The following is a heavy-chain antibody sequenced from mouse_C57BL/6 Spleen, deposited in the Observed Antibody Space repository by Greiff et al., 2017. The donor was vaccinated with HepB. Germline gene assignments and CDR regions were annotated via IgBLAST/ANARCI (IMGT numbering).Heavy chain of an antibody. V-gene: IGHV5-9-1*02. CDR2: ISSGGDYI. Sequence: EVKLMESGEGLVKPGGSLKLSCAASGFTFSSYAMSWVRQTPEKRLEWVAYISSGGDYIYYADTVKGRFTISRDNARNTLYLQMSSLKSEDTAMYYCTREGDDDVGGVYYYAMDYWGQGTSVTVAS. CDR3: TREGDDDVGGVYYYAMDY. D-gene: IGHD2-4*01. CDR1: GFTFSSYA. J-gene: IGHJ4*01.